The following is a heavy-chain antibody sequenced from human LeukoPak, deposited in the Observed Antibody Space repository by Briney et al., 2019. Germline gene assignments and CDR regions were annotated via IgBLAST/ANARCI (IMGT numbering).Heavy chain of an antibody. J-gene: IGHJ4*02. V-gene: IGHV3-23*01. D-gene: IGHD1-1*01. Sequence: GGSLRLSCAASGITFSSHAMSWVRQAPWKGLEWVSAISGGGGSTDYADSVKGRFTISRDNSKNTLYLQMNSLRAEDTAVYYCAKGIKNWSTPFDYWGQGTLVTVSS. CDR2: ISGGGGST. CDR3: AKGIKNWSTPFDY. CDR1: GITFSSHA.